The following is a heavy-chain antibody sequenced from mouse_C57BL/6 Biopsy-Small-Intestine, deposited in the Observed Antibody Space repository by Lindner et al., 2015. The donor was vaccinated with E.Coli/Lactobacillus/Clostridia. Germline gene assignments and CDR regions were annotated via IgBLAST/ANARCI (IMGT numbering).Heavy chain of an antibody. CDR1: GFTFSDYG. CDR3: ARPRFYAMDY. V-gene: IGHV5-17*01. J-gene: IGHJ4*01. Sequence: VQLQESGGGLVKPGGPLKLSCAASGFTFSDYGMHWVRQVPEKGLEWVAYISSDSSTIYYADTVKGRFSISRDNAKNTLFLQMTSLRSDDTAIYYCARPRFYAMDYWGQGTSVTVSS. CDR2: ISSDSSTI.